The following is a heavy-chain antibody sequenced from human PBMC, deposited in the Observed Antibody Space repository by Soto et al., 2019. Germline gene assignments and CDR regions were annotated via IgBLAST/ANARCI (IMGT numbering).Heavy chain of an antibody. CDR3: AKDRLGGNFDY. CDR2: NSGTGGST. V-gene: IGHV3-23*01. CDR1: GFTFNNYA. J-gene: IGHJ4*02. Sequence: EVQVLDSGGGLVQPGGSLRLSCAASGFTFNNYAMTWVRQAPGKGLEWVATNSGTGGSTYYADSVKGRFTISRDNSKNTLYLQMNSLRVEDTAVYYCAKDRLGGNFDYWGQGTQVTVSS.